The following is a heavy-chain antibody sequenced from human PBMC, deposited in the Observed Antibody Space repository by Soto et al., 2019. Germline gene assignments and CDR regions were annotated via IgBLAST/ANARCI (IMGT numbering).Heavy chain of an antibody. CDR1: GSTFSSYS. J-gene: IGHJ5*02. V-gene: IGHV3-21*04. Sequence: GGSLRLSCAASGSTFSSYSMNWVRQAPGKGLEWVSSISSSSSYIYYADSVKGRFTISRDNAKNSLYLQMNSLRAEDTAVYYCARDYARGFHTFDPWGQGTLVTVSS. CDR2: ISSSSSYI. D-gene: IGHD3-16*01. CDR3: ARDYARGFHTFDP.